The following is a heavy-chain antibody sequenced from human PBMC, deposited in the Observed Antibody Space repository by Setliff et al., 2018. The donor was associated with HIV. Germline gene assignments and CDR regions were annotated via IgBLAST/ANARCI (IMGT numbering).Heavy chain of an antibody. CDR3: ARDRHSYYYDSSGYYNWYFDL. J-gene: IGHJ2*01. CDR1: GDSISSSNYF. Sequence: PSETLSLTCDVSGDSISSSNYFWGWILQPPGKGLEWIGSFHPSGSTSYNPSLRRRVTLSVDTSKNQFSLKLSSVTAADTAVYYCARDRHSYYYDSSGYYNWYFDLWGRGTLVTVSS. D-gene: IGHD3-22*01. CDR2: FHPSGST. V-gene: IGHV4-39*07.